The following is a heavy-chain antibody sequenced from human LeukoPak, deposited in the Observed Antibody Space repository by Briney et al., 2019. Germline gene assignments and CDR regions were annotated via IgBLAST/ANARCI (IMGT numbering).Heavy chain of an antibody. CDR2: IYPGDSET. CDR1: GYSFTTYW. CDR3: ARDGSYTNRELDY. V-gene: IGHV5-51*01. J-gene: IGHJ4*02. Sequence: GESLKISCKGSGYSFTTYWIGWVRQMPGKGLEWMGIIYPGDSETKYSPSFQGQVTISADKSISTAYLQWSSLKAPDTAIYYCARDGSYTNRELDYWGQGTLVTVSS. D-gene: IGHD1-14*01.